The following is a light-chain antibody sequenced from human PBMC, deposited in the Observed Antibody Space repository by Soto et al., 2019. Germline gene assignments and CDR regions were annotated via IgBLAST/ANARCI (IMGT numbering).Light chain of an antibody. CDR1: SSDVGGYNY. J-gene: IGLJ2*01. V-gene: IGLV2-14*03. CDR2: DVS. CDR3: NSYTSSRTLE. Sequence: QSALTQPASVSGSPGQSITISCTGTSSDVGGYNYVSWYQHHPGKAPKLVIYDVSNRPSGVSYRFSGSKSGNTASLTISGLQAEDEADYYCNSYTSSRTLELGAGTKLTVL.